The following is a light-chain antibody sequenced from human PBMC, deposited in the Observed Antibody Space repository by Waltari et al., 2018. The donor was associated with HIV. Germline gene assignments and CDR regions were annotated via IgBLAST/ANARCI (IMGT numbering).Light chain of an antibody. Sequence: SHELTQPPSVSVSPGQTARITCFGDALPKQYAYWYQQKPGQAPILVMYKDTKRPSGISERCAGSSAGTTVTLTISGVQPEDEADYYCQSADSSGTYWMFGGGTKLTVL. J-gene: IGLJ3*02. CDR2: KDT. V-gene: IGLV3-25*03. CDR3: QSADSSGTYWM. CDR1: ALPKQY.